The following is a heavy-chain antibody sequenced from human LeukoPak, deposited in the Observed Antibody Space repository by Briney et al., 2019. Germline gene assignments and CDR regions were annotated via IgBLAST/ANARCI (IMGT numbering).Heavy chain of an antibody. CDR2: IYNSGST. CDR3: ARKDGDG. CDR1: GASISSYH. Sequence: SETLSLTCTVSGASISSYHWTWIRQPPGEGLEWIGHIYNSGSTNYNPSLRGRVTISLDTSKNQVSLKLNSVTAADTAMYYCARKDGDGWGQGTLVTVSS. V-gene: IGHV4-59*01. J-gene: IGHJ4*02. D-gene: IGHD5-24*01.